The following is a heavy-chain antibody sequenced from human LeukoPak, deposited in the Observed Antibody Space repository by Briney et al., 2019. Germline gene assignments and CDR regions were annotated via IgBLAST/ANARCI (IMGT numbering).Heavy chain of an antibody. D-gene: IGHD2-15*01. CDR2: IHYSWGT. CDR3: ARAQLSCRGGSCYPNWFDP. CDR1: GGSISNYY. V-gene: IGHV4-59*01. Sequence: SYTLSLTCTVSGGSISNYYWSWIRQPPGNGLDWVGYIHYSWGTNSNPSLKRRVHISVHTSQNQFSLKLTSVPAAATAVYYCARAQLSCRGGSCYPNWFDPWGQGTLVTVSS. J-gene: IGHJ5*02.